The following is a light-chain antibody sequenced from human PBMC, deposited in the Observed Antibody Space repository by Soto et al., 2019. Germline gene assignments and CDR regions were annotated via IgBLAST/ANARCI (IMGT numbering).Light chain of an antibody. J-gene: IGLJ1*01. Sequence: QSVLTQPASLSRSPGQSSTISCTGTRSDVGGYNYVSWYQQQSGKAPKLMIHEVSSRPSGVSNRFSGSKSGNTASLTISGLQAEDEADYYCSSYTSSRAYVFGIGTKVTVL. V-gene: IGLV2-14*01. CDR2: EVS. CDR3: SSYTSSRAYV. CDR1: RSDVGGYNY.